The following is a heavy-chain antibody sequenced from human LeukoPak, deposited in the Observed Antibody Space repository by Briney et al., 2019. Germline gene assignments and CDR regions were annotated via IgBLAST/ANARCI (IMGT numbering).Heavy chain of an antibody. CDR2: INPKSGDT. CDR1: GYTFTGYY. V-gene: IGHV1-2*06. J-gene: IGHJ5*02. CDR3: GRGIQSFDP. Sequence: ASLKVSCKASGYTFTGYYMHWVRQAPGQGLEWMGRINPKSGDTNYAQKFQDRVTMTRDTSMSTAYMEISRLRYDDTAVYYCGRGIQSFDPWGQGTLVTVSS.